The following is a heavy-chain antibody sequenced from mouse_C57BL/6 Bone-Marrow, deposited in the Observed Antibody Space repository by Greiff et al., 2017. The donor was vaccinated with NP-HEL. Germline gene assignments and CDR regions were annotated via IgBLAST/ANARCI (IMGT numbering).Heavy chain of an antibody. CDR1: GYTFTSYW. D-gene: IGHD2-4*01. Sequence: VQLQQPGAELVKPGASVKVSCKASGYTFTSYWMHWVKQRPGQGLEWIGRIHPSDGDTNYNQKFKGKATLTVDTSSSTAYMQLSSLTSEDSAVYYCAMCDYDRDYYYLDYWGQGTSVTVSS. J-gene: IGHJ4*01. V-gene: IGHV1-74*01. CDR3: AMCDYDRDYYYLDY. CDR2: IHPSDGDT.